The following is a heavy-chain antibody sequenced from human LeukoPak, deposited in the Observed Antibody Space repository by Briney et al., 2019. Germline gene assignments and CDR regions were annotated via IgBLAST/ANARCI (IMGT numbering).Heavy chain of an antibody. CDR2: ISGSGGST. D-gene: IGHD1-14*01. J-gene: IGHJ4*02. Sequence: GGSLRLSCAASGFTFSSYAMGWVRQAPGKGLEWVSAISGSGGSTYYADSVKGRFTISRDNSKNTLYLQMGSLRAEDMAVYYCARDGPSNRRLGEYYLDYWGQGTLVTVSS. V-gene: IGHV3-23*01. CDR1: GFTFSSYA. CDR3: ARDGPSNRRLGEYYLDY.